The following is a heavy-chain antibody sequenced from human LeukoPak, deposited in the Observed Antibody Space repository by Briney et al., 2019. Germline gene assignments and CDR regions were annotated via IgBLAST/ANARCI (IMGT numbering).Heavy chain of an antibody. Sequence: SETLSLTCTVSGGSISSYYWSWIRQPPGKGLEWIGYIYYSGSTNYNPSLKSRVTISVDTSKNQFSLKLSSVTAADTAVYYCAREGYSGSYFGFDPWGQGTLVTVSS. CDR3: AREGYSGSYFGFDP. V-gene: IGHV4-59*01. D-gene: IGHD1-26*01. CDR1: GGSISSYY. J-gene: IGHJ5*02. CDR2: IYYSGST.